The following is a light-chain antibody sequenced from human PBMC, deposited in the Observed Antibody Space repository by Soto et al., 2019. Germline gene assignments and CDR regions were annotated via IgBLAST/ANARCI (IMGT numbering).Light chain of an antibody. CDR3: QQSYSTPA. CDR2: AAS. V-gene: IGKV1-8*01. CDR1: QGISSY. Sequence: AIRMTQSPSSLSASTGDRVTITCRASQGISSYLAWYQQKPGKAPKLLIYAASTLQSGVPSRFSGSGYGTDFTLTITTLQPEDFATYYCQQSYSTPAFGQGTKVHIK. J-gene: IGKJ1*01.